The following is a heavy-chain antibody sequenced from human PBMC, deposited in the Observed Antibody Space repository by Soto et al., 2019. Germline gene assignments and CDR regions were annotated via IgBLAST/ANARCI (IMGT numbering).Heavy chain of an antibody. J-gene: IGHJ4*02. V-gene: IGHV4-34*01. CDR2: INHSGST. Sequence: SETLSLTCAVYSGSFSGYYWSWIRQPPGKGLEWIGEINHSGSTNYNPSLKSRVTISVDTSKNQFSLKLSSVTAADTAVYYCARKLQDILTGYYLFDYWGQGTLVTVSS. D-gene: IGHD3-9*01. CDR3: ARKLQDILTGYYLFDY. CDR1: SGSFSGYY.